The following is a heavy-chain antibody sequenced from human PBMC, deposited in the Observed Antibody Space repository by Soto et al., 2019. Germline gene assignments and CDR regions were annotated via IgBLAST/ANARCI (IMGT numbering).Heavy chain of an antibody. CDR2: INPNSGGT. V-gene: IGHV1-2*02. D-gene: IGHD6-19*01. Sequence: ASVKVSCKASGYTFTGYYMHWVRQAPGQGLEWMGWINPNSGGTNYAQKFQGRVTMTRDTSISTAYMELSRLRSDDTAVYYCARALSSGWYWFDPWGQGTLVTVS. CDR1: GYTFTGYY. J-gene: IGHJ5*02. CDR3: ARALSSGWYWFDP.